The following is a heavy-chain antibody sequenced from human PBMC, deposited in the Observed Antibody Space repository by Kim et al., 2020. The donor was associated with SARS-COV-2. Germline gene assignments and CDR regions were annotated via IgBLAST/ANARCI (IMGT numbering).Heavy chain of an antibody. CDR2: INTNTGNP. CDR1: GYTFTSYA. J-gene: IGHJ5*02. CDR3: ARESRDILTDWFDP. Sequence: ASVKVSCKASGYTFTSYAMNWVRQAPGQGLEWMGWINTNTGNPTYAQGFTGRFVFSLDTSVSTAYLQISSLKAEDTAVYYCARESRDILTDWFDPWGQGTLVTVSS. V-gene: IGHV7-4-1*02. D-gene: IGHD3-9*01.